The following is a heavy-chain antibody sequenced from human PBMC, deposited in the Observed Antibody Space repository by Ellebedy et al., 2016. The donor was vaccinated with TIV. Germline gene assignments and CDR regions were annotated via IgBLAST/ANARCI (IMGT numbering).Heavy chain of an antibody. CDR3: AREFYYDM. Sequence: GESLKISCAASGFTFSIYSMDWVRQAPGRGLEWVSSISSDSTYIYYTDSVKCRFTISRDNAKNSLYLQMSSLRAEDTAVYYCAREFYYDMWGQGTLVTVSS. J-gene: IGHJ4*02. D-gene: IGHD3-22*01. CDR1: GFTFSIYS. CDR2: ISSDSTYI. V-gene: IGHV3-21*01.